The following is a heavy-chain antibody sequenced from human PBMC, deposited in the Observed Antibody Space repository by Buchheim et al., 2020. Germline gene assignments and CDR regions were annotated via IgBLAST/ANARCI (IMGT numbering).Heavy chain of an antibody. CDR3: AKDRLYSSSWTRYYYYYGMDV. V-gene: IGHV3-30*18. CDR1: GFTFSSYC. CDR2: ISYDGSNK. Sequence: QVQLVESGGGVVQPGRSLRLSCAASGFTFSSYCMHWVRQAPGKGLEWVAVISYDGSNKYYADSVKGRFTISRDNSKNTLYLQMNSLKAEDTAVYYCAKDRLYSSSWTRYYYYYGMDVWGQGTT. J-gene: IGHJ6*02. D-gene: IGHD6-13*01.